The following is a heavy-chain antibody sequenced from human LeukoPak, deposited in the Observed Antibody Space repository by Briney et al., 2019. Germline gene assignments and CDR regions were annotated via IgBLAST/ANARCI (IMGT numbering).Heavy chain of an antibody. CDR1: GYTFTSYY. D-gene: IGHD4-17*01. J-gene: IGHJ4*02. CDR2: SNPSGGST. V-gene: IGHV1-46*01. CDR3: ARDWYGDYSIGLGYFDY. Sequence: ASVKVSCKASGYTFTSYYMHWVRQAPGQGLEWMGISNPSGGSTSYAQKFQGRVTMTRDTSTSTVYMELSSLRSEDTAVYYCARDWYGDYSIGLGYFDYWGQGTLVTVSS.